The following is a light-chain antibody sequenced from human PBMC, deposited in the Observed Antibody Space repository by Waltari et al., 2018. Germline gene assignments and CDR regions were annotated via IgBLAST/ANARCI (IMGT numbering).Light chain of an antibody. CDR3: CSYAGTYTYV. CDR2: DVN. J-gene: IGLJ1*01. V-gene: IGLV2-11*01. CDR1: SSDVGDYTS. Sequence: QSALTQPRSVSGSPGQSVTISCTGTSSDVGDYTSVSWYQHHPGKVPKLMIYDVNKRPSGVPDRFSGSKSGSTASLTISGLQVDDEADYYCCSYAGTYTYVFGTGTEVTVL.